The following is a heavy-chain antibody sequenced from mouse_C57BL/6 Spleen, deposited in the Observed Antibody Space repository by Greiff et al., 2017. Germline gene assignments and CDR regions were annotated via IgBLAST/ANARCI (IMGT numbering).Heavy chain of an antibody. J-gene: IGHJ3*01. V-gene: IGHV14-4*01. Sequence: LQQSGAELVRPGASVKLSCTASGFHIKDDYMHWVKQRPEQGLEWIGWIDPENGDTEYASKFQGKATITADTSSNTAYLQLSSLTSEDTAVYYCTTWGYSFAYWGQGTLVTVSA. CDR3: TTWGYSFAY. CDR1: GFHIKDDY. CDR2: IDPENGDT. D-gene: IGHD2-3*01.